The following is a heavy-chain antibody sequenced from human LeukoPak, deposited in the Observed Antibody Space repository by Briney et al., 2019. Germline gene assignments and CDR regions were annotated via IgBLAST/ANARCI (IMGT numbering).Heavy chain of an antibody. Sequence: GGSLRLSCTASGFTFSSYWMTWVRQAPGKGPEWVANIEQDGSEKFYMDSVKGRFTISRDNAKNSLYLQMNSLRVEDTAVYYCARDPRGSGWYFDLWGRGTLVTVSS. CDR2: IEQDGSEK. CDR3: ARDPRGSGWYFDL. D-gene: IGHD6-19*01. CDR1: GFTFSSYW. J-gene: IGHJ2*01. V-gene: IGHV3-7*01.